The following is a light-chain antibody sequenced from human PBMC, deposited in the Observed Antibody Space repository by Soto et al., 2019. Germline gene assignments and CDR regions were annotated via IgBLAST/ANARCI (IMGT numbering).Light chain of an antibody. CDR1: ISDVGGYNY. CDR3: SSYTSSNTLYV. J-gene: IGLJ1*01. Sequence: QSVLTQPASVSGSPGQSITISCTGTISDVGGYNYVSWYQQHPGKAPKLMIYDVSSRPSGVSNRFSGSKSDNTASLTISGLQAEDEADYYCSSYTSSNTLYVFGTGTKLTVL. V-gene: IGLV2-14*01. CDR2: DVS.